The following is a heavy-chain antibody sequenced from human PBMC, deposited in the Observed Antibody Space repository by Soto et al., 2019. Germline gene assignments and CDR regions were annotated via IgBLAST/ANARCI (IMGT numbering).Heavy chain of an antibody. Sequence: LRLSCAASGFTFSSYAMSWVRQAPGKGLEWVSAISGSGGSTYYADSVKGRFTISRDNSKNTLYLQMNSLRAEDTAVYYCAKDQRLDSSGWYYFDYWGQGTLLTVS. V-gene: IGHV3-23*01. J-gene: IGHJ4*02. CDR1: GFTFSSYA. CDR3: AKDQRLDSSGWYYFDY. D-gene: IGHD6-19*01. CDR2: ISGSGGST.